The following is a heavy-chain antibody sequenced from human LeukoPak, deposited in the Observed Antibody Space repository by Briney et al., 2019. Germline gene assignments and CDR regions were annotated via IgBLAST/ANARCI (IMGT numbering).Heavy chain of an antibody. CDR3: ASTDGCDVNSGY. CDR2: VNHSGKT. Sequence: SETLSLTCAVEGVSFKSYHWSWIRQPPGKGLEWIGEVNHSGKTNYNPSLKGRLTISVDTTKSQVFLKLKSVTAADTAVYSCASTDGCDVNSGYWGQGTLVTVSS. D-gene: IGHD2-2*03. J-gene: IGHJ4*02. V-gene: IGHV4-34*01. CDR1: GVSFKSYH.